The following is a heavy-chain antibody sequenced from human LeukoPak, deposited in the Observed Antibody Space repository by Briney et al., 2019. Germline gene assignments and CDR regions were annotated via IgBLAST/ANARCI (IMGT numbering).Heavy chain of an antibody. CDR1: GGHFSGYY. D-gene: IGHD3-22*01. CDR2: INHSGST. V-gene: IGHV4-34*01. Sequence: PSETLSLTCAVYGGHFSGYYWSWIRQPPGKGLEWIGEINHSGSTNYNPSLKSRVTISVDTSKNQFSLKLSSVTAADTAVYYCARGAVTGITVIVGAYYMDVWGKGTSVTVSS. CDR3: ARGAVTGITVIVGAYYMDV. J-gene: IGHJ6*03.